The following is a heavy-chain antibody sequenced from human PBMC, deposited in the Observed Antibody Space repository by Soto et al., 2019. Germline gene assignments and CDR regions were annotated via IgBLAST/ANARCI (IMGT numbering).Heavy chain of an antibody. CDR1: GYTFTSYG. J-gene: IGHJ6*02. V-gene: IGHV1-18*01. Sequence: ASVKVSCKASGYTFTSYGISWVRQAPGQGLEWMGWISAYNGNTNYAQKLQGRVTMTTDTSTSTAYMELRSLRSDDTAVYYCARVGSSGWSHYYYYYYGMDVWGQGTTVTVSS. CDR3: ARVGSSGWSHYYYYYYGMDV. D-gene: IGHD6-19*01. CDR2: ISAYNGNT.